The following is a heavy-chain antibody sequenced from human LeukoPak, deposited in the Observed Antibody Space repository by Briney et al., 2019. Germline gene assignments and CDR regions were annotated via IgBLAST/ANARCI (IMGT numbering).Heavy chain of an antibody. CDR1: GFTFSSYG. Sequence: GGSLRLSCAVSGFTFSSYGMHWVRQAPGKGLEWVAVIWYDGSNKYYADSVKGRFTISRDDSKNTLYLQMNSLRAEDTAVYYCARDMRSLGYCSGGSCYGYYYGMDVWGQGTTVTVSS. J-gene: IGHJ6*02. D-gene: IGHD2-15*01. V-gene: IGHV3-33*01. CDR2: IWYDGSNK. CDR3: ARDMRSLGYCSGGSCYGYYYGMDV.